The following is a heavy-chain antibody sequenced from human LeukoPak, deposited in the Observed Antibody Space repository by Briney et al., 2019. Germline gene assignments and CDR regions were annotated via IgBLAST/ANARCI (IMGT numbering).Heavy chain of an antibody. Sequence: PGGSLRLSCAASGFTFSSYEMNWVRQAPGKGLEWVSYISSSGSTIYYADSVKGRFTISRDNAKNSLYLQMNSLRAEDTAVYYCARGCSGGSCYPGAFDIWGQGTMVTVSS. CDR2: ISSSGSTI. CDR1: GFTFSSYE. D-gene: IGHD2-15*01. CDR3: ARGCSGGSCYPGAFDI. V-gene: IGHV3-48*03. J-gene: IGHJ3*02.